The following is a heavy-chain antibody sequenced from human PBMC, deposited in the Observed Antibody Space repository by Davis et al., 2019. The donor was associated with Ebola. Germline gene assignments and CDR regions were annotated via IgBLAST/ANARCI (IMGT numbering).Heavy chain of an antibody. D-gene: IGHD3-22*01. CDR3: ARDSYHYDSSGYRPRDDAFDI. CDR1: GGSVSNYA. V-gene: IGHV1-69*10. Sequence: SVKVSCKASGGSVSNYAVSWVRQAPGQGLEWVGVIIPFLGMANYAQKFQGRVTITADKSTTTAYMGLSGLRSEDTAVYYCARDSYHYDSSGYRPRDDAFDIWGQGTMVTVSS. J-gene: IGHJ3*02. CDR2: IIPFLGMA.